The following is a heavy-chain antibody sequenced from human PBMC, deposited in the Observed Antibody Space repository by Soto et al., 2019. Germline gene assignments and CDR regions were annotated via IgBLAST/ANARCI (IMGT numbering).Heavy chain of an antibody. D-gene: IGHD6-19*01. CDR2: ISHSHDTT. V-gene: IGHV3-23*01. CDR3: ASKKQWLAFDR. Sequence: EVQLLESGGGLVQPGGSLRLSCAASGLTFSDYAVSWVRQAPGKGLEWVSSISHSHDTTYYADSVKGRFTISRDNSKSALYLQMDSLRTEDTAVYDCASKKQWLAFDRWGRGTLVTVSS. J-gene: IGHJ2*01. CDR1: GLTFSDYA.